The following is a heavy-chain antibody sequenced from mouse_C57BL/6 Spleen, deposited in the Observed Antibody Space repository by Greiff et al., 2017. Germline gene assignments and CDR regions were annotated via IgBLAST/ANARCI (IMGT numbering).Heavy chain of an antibody. D-gene: IGHD1-1*01. Sequence: EVQGVESGGDLVKPGGSLKLSCAASGFTFSSYGMSWVRQTPDKRLEWVATISSGGSYTYYPDSVKGRITIARDNAKNTLYLQLSSLKSEDTAMYDCARHGGYYGSSYLEYFDYWGQGTTLTVSS. CDR2: ISSGGSYT. CDR1: GFTFSSYG. CDR3: ARHGGYYGSSYLEYFDY. V-gene: IGHV5-6*01. J-gene: IGHJ2*01.